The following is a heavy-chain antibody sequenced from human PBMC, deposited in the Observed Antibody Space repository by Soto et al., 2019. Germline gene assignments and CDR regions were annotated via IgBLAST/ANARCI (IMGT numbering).Heavy chain of an antibody. CDR2: ISSGSNYI. CDR1: GFTFSNYN. D-gene: IGHD2-15*01. V-gene: IGHV3-21*01. Sequence: EVQLVESGGGLVKPGGSLRLSCVASGFTFSNYNMNWVRQAPGKGLEWVSSISSGSNYIVYADSMKGRFTISRDNAKNSLYLEMSSLRVEDTAVYFCARNDEGGSRIWGQGTLVTVSS. CDR3: ARNDEGGSRI. J-gene: IGHJ4*02.